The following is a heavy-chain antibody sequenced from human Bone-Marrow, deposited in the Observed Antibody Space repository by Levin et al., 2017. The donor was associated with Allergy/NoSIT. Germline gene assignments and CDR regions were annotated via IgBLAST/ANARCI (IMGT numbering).Heavy chain of an antibody. CDR1: GGSLSSYY. CDR3: ARHQFWGGNAGHWSALDV. V-gene: IGHV4-59*08. Sequence: SETLSLTCTVSGGSLSSYYWSWIRQPPGKGLEWVGFIHYTGRTNYNPSLNNRVTMSVDTSNSQFSLKLTSVTASETALYYCARHQFWGGNAGHWSALDVWGQGTMVTVSS. CDR2: IHYTGRT. D-gene: IGHD3-9*01. J-gene: IGHJ3*01.